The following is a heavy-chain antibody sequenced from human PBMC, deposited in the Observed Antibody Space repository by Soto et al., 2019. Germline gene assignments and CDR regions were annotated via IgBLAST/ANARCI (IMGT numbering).Heavy chain of an antibody. V-gene: IGHV3-48*02. Sequence: TPGKGLEWVSYIRMSSRNIYYAASVKGRFTISRDNAKNSLYLQMNSLSDEYTALYYCFKYEYGRRGVRLVSGGLVKRSSDL. CDR3: FKYEYGRRGVRLVSGGLVKRSSDL. J-gene: IGHJ2*01. CDR2: IRMSSRNI. D-gene: IGHD3-16*01.